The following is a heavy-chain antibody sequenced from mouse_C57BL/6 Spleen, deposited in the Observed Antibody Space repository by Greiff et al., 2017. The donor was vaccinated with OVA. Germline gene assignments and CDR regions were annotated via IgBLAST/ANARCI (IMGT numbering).Heavy chain of an antibody. D-gene: IGHD1-1*01. CDR2: INPNYGTT. CDR1: GYSFTDYN. Sequence: EVQLQQSGPELVKPGASVKISCKASGYSFTDYNMNWVKQSNGKSLEWIGVINPNYGTTSYNQKFKGKATLTVDQSSSTAYMQLNSLTSEDSAVYYCASLLTTVVVPHAMDYWGQGTSVTVSS. V-gene: IGHV1-39*01. J-gene: IGHJ4*01. CDR3: ASLLTTVVVPHAMDY.